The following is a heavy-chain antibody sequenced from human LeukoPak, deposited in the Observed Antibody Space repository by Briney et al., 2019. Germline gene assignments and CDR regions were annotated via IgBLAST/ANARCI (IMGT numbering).Heavy chain of an antibody. CDR1: GFTFSSYW. J-gene: IGHJ6*03. CDR3: ARPTTPFYYYYYMDI. CDR2: INSDGSST. V-gene: IGHV3-74*01. Sequence: GGSLRLSCAASGFTFSSYWMHWVRQAPGKGLVWVSRINSDGSSTSYADSVKGRFTISRDNAKNTLYLQMNSLRAEDTAVYCCARPTTPFYYYYYMDIWGKGTTVTVSS. D-gene: IGHD4-11*01.